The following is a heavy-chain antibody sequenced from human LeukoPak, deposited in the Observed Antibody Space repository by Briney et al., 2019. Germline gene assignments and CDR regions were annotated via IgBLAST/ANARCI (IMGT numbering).Heavy chain of an antibody. CDR1: GASVTTDY. Sequence: PLETLSLTCDVAGASVTTDYWSWIRQPPGKGLEWIGYIYNRVNTDYNPSLKSRLTISVDTSKNQFSLTLSSATAADTAVYYCAGRGQRYFRDWGQGTLVTVSS. CDR2: IYNRVNT. CDR3: AGRGQRYFRD. J-gene: IGHJ1*01. V-gene: IGHV4-59*08. D-gene: IGHD3-9*01.